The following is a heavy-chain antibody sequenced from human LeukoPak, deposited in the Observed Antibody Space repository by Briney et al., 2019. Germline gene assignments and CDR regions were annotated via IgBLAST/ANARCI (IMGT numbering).Heavy chain of an antibody. D-gene: IGHD3-22*01. CDR3: ARVVYDSSGYYYVLGYYYYMDV. Sequence: GASVKVSCKASGYTFTSYGISWVRQAPGQGLEWMGWISAYNGNTNYAQKLQGRVTMTTDTSTSTAYMELRSLRSDDTAVYYCARVVYDSSGYYYVLGYYYYMDVWGKGTTVTVSS. CDR2: ISAYNGNT. CDR1: GYTFTSYG. J-gene: IGHJ6*03. V-gene: IGHV1-18*01.